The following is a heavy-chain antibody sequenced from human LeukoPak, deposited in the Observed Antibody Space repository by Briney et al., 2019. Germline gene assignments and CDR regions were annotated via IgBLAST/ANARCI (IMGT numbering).Heavy chain of an antibody. J-gene: IGHJ4*02. V-gene: IGHV1-2*02. CDR2: IKPNSGGT. D-gene: IGHD6-13*01. CDR3: ARDPSIAAAVAFDY. Sequence: ASVKVSCKASGYTLTGYYMHWVRQAPGQGLEWMGWIKPNSGGTNYAQKFQGRVTMTRDTSISTAYMELSRLRSDDTAVYYCARDPSIAAAVAFDYWGQGTLVTVSS. CDR1: GYTLTGYY.